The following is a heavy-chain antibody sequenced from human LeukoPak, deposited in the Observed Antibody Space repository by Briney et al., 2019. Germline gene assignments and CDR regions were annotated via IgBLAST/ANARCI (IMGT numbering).Heavy chain of an antibody. CDR2: IWYDGSNK. J-gene: IGHJ5*02. V-gene: IGHV3-33*01. Sequence: GGSLRLSCAAPGITFSSFGMHWLCQAPGRGLEWVAFIWYDGSNKYYADSAKGRFTISRDNSKNTLYLQMNSLRAEDTAVYYCARDGTVTAGPFDPWGRGTLVTVSS. D-gene: IGHD4-11*01. CDR1: GITFSSFG. CDR3: ARDGTVTAGPFDP.